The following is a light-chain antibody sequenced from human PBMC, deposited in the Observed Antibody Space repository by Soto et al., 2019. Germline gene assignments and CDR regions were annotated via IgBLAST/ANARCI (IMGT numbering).Light chain of an antibody. Sequence: DIQMTQSPSSLSASVGDRVTITCQASQDISNSVNWYQQKPGKAPKLLIFDASTVETGVPSRFSGGGSGTYFTFPINSLQPEDIAAYYCKHYADLPLTFGGGTKVEIK. J-gene: IGKJ4*01. CDR1: QDISNS. V-gene: IGKV1-33*01. CDR3: KHYADLPLT. CDR2: DAS.